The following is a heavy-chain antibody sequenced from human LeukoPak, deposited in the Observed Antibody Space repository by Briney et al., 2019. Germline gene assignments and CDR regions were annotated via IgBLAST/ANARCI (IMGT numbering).Heavy chain of an antibody. J-gene: IGHJ4*02. CDR1: GFPFSSHG. CDR2: ISPGGPT. D-gene: IGHD5-12*01. Sequence: GGSLGLSCAGSGFPFSSHGMNWVRQAPGKGLEWVSGISPGGPTYYADSVKGRFTISRDDSKNTLYLQMKNLRAEDTAVYYCAKDGAWLRFDDWGQGTLVTVSS. V-gene: IGHV3-23*01. CDR3: AKDGAWLRFDD.